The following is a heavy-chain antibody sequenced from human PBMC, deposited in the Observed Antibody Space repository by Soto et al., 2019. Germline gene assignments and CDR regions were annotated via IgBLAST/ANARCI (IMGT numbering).Heavy chain of an antibody. Sequence: QITLKESGPTLVKPTQTLTLTCTFSGFSLNTSGMGVGWIRQPPGKALEWLALIYWHDDKRYRPSLNSMLTIAKDTSKSQVVLTVTNVDPVDTATYYCAHPNLVVVPAATHNFDYWGQGILVTVSS. J-gene: IGHJ4*01. CDR2: IYWHDDK. V-gene: IGHV2-5*01. D-gene: IGHD2-2*01. CDR1: GFSLNTSGMG. CDR3: AHPNLVVVPAATHNFDY.